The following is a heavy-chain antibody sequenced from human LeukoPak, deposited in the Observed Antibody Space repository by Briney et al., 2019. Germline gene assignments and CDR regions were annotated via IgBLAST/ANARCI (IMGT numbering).Heavy chain of an antibody. CDR3: AKPDGTGSYALN. Sequence: TGRSLRLSCAASGFTFSSFGFHWVRQAPGKGLEWVALISSDGDDKYYADSVKGRFTISRDNSKNTLYLQMNSLRTEDTAMYNCAKPDGTGSYALNWGQGTLVTVSS. J-gene: IGHJ4*02. D-gene: IGHD3-10*01. CDR2: ISSDGDDK. CDR1: GFTFSSFG. V-gene: IGHV3-30*18.